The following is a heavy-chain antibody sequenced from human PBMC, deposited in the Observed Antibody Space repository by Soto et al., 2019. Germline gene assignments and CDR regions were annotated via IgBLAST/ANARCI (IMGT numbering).Heavy chain of an antibody. CDR3: SRDVVVGAKALNY. D-gene: IGHD2-15*01. CDR2: IKEDGSEK. Sequence: EVQLLESGGGLVQPGGSLRLSCAASGFTFSSYAMSWVRQAPGKGLEWVANIKEDGSEKHYVDSARGRFTISRDNAKNSLYLQMNSLRVEDTAVYFCSRDVVVGAKALNYWGQGTLVTVSS. J-gene: IGHJ4*02. CDR1: GFTFSSYA. V-gene: IGHV3-7*01.